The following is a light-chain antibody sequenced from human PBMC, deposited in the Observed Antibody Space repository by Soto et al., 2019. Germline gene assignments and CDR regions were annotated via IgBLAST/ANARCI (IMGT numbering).Light chain of an antibody. CDR1: QSVSSSY. CDR2: GAS. Sequence: EIVLTQSPVTLSLSPGERATLSCRASQSVSSSYLAWYQQKPGQAPRLLIYGASSRATGIPDRFSGSGSGTDFTLTISRLEPEDFAVYYCQQYGSSPRTFGQGTTV. CDR3: QQYGSSPRT. J-gene: IGKJ1*01. V-gene: IGKV3-20*01.